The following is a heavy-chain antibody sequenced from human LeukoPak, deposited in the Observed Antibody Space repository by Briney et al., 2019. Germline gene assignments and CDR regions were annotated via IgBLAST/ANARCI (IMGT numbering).Heavy chain of an antibody. V-gene: IGHV4-61*02. CDR2: IYTSGST. CDR1: GGSVSSGGYY. CDR3: ARHQLGYYHGMDV. D-gene: IGHD3-16*01. J-gene: IGHJ6*02. Sequence: SETLSLTCTVSGGSVSSGGYYWTWIRQPAGKGLEWIGRIYTSGSTSYSPSLKSRVTISLDTSKNQFSLRLSSVTAADTAVYYCARHQLGYYHGMDVWGQGTTVTVSS.